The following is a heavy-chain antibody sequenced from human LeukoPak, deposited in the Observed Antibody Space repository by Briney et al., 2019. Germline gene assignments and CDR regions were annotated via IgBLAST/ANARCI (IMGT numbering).Heavy chain of an antibody. D-gene: IGHD3-10*01. J-gene: IGHJ4*02. V-gene: IGHV4-59*12. CDR3: ARVLDKNMVRGVIIDY. CDR2: IYYSGST. Sequence: PSETLSLTCTVSGGSISSYYWSWIRQPPGKGLEWIGYIYYSGSTYYNPSLKSRVTISVDTSKNQFSLKLSSVTAADTAVYYCARVLDKNMVRGVIIDYWGQGTLVTVSS. CDR1: GGSISSYY.